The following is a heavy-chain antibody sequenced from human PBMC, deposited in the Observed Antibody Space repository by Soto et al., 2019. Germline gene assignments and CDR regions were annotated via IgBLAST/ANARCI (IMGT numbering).Heavy chain of an antibody. CDR3: AKDLSPKLYYYDSSGYYYPDY. D-gene: IGHD3-22*01. CDR2: ISYDGSNK. Sequence: HWGSMRISCSASGFTFCSYGMHWVRQAPGKGLEWVAVISYDGSNKYYADSVKGRFTISRDNSKNTLYLQMNSLRAEDTAVYYCAKDLSPKLYYYDSSGYYYPDYWGQGTLVTVSS. CDR1: GFTFCSYG. J-gene: IGHJ4*02. V-gene: IGHV3-30*18.